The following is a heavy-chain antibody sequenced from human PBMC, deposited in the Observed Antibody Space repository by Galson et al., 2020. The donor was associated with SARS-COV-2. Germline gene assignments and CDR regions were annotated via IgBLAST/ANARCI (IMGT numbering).Heavy chain of an antibody. J-gene: IGHJ4*02. CDR3: ARTADSGYGQPFDH. CDR1: GGSISSGDYY. CDR2: IFYTGLT. D-gene: IGHD5-12*01. V-gene: IGHV4-30-4*01. Sequence: ETSETLSLTCNVSGGSISSGDYYWSWIRQPPGKGLEWIGYIFYTGLTYYNPSLKSRVTISVDTSKNQFSLKLTSVTAADTAVYYCARTADSGYGQPFDHWCQGTLVTVAS.